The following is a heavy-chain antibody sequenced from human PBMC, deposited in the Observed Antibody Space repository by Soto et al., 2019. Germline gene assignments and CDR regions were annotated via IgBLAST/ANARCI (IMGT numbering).Heavy chain of an antibody. CDR2: ISYDGSNK. CDR3: AKLIAAAGTGRGIDV. Sequence: SDYYMSWLLQAQGKGLEWVAVISYDGSNKYYADSVKGRFTISRDNSKNTLYLPMNSLSAEDTAMYYTAKLIAAAGTGRGIDVWDQGTTVTVSS. V-gene: IGHV3-30*18. J-gene: IGHJ6*02. CDR1: SDYY. D-gene: IGHD6-13*01.